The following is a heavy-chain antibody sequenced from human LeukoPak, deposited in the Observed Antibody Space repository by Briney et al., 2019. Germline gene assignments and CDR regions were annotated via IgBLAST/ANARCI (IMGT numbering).Heavy chain of an antibody. V-gene: IGHV1-69*01. D-gene: IGHD2-2*01. Sequence: GASVKVSCKASGGTLSSYAISWVRQAPGQGLEWMGGIIPIFGTANYAQKFQGRVTITADESTSTAYMELSSLRSEDTAVYYCARPYCSSTSCSNYFDYWGQGTLVTVSS. J-gene: IGHJ4*02. CDR1: GGTLSSYA. CDR3: ARPYCSSTSCSNYFDY. CDR2: IIPIFGTA.